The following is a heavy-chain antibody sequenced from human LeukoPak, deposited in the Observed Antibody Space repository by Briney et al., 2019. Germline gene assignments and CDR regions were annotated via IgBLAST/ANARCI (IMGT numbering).Heavy chain of an antibody. CDR3: AKSSN. D-gene: IGHD6-6*01. J-gene: IGHJ4*02. Sequence: GGSLRVSCAASGFRFDNYWMSWVRQAPGKGLEWVANMKQDGSVKYYVDSVKGRFTISRDNARNAQYLQMNSLRAEDTAVYYCAKSSNWGQGTLVTVSS. CDR1: GFRFDNYW. CDR2: MKQDGSVK. V-gene: IGHV3-7*03.